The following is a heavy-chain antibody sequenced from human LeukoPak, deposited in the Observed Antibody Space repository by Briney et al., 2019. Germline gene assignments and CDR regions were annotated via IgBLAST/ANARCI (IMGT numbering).Heavy chain of an antibody. CDR2: ISHGGSI. CDR3: VGIKEWTHFDY. CDR1: GESLEGHY. V-gene: IGHV4-34*01. Sequence: PSETLSLTCGVSGESLEGHYWSWIRQPPGKGLEWIGEISHGGSIDFKPSLKSRVTISIDTSKKQFSLKVRSVTAADTAVYSCVGIKEWTHFDYWGQGILVSVST. D-gene: IGHD3/OR15-3a*01. J-gene: IGHJ4*02.